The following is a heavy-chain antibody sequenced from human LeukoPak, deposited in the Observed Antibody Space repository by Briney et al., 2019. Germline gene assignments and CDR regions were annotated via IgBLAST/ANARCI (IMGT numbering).Heavy chain of an antibody. D-gene: IGHD4-23*01. J-gene: IGHJ4*02. V-gene: IGHV3-7*01. CDR3: AREPTEVIPGH. CDR1: KFTLSDFW. CDR2: INQDGSDK. Sequence: GGSLRLSCAASKFTLSDFWMSWVRQAPGKGLEWVANINQDGSDKNYVDSVKGRFTISRDNAKNALYLQMNTLRAEDTAVYYCAREPTEVIPGHWGQGTLVTVSS.